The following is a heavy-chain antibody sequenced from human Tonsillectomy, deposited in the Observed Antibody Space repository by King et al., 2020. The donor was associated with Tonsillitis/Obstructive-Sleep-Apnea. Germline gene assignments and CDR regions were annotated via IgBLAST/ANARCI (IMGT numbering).Heavy chain of an antibody. D-gene: IGHD3-22*01. V-gene: IGHV4-39*01. CDR3: ARQTDLIGAYDYCMDV. Sequence: LQLQESGPGLVKPSETLSLTCTVSGASVSSRDYYWGWIRQSPGKGLEGIGSIYYTGSTYYNPSLKSRVTISVDTSKNQFSLRLSSVTAADTADYYCARQTDLIGAYDYCMDVWGKGPTVTVSS. CDR1: GASVSSRDYY. CDR2: IYYTGST. J-gene: IGHJ6*03.